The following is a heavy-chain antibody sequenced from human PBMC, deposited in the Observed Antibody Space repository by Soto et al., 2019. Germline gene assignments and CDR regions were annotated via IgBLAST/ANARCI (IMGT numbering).Heavy chain of an antibody. CDR1: GFRFSAYA. D-gene: IGHD6-6*01. J-gene: IGHJ6*02. CDR2: VSGSVTRT. V-gene: IGHV3-23*01. CDR3: AKSPSRAPYGMDV. Sequence: EVQLLESGGGSVQPGGSLRLSCVASGFRFSAYAMYWVRQAPGKGLAWVASVSGSVTRTYYADSVEGRFTISRDDSRNVVYLQISSLRAEDTAVYYCAKSPSRAPYGMDVWGHGTTGTVSS.